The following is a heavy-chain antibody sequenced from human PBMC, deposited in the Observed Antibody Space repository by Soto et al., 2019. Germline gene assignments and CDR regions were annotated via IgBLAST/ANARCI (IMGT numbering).Heavy chain of an antibody. CDR3: AREKRHNSLGGRFGMDV. J-gene: IGHJ6*02. V-gene: IGHV3-21*01. D-gene: IGHD1-1*01. Sequence: EVQLVESGGGLVKPGGSLRLSCAVSGFIFSDFTMNWVRQAPGKGLEWVASIGSSGGNSFYAESVKGRFIISRDKAKTSLDLQINSLRAEDTAVYYCAREKRHNSLGGRFGMDVWGQGTTVTVS. CDR1: GFIFSDFT. CDR2: IGSSGGNS.